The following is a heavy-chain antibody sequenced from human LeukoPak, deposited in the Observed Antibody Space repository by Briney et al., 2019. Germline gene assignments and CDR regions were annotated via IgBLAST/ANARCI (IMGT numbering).Heavy chain of an antibody. CDR1: GGSISSGGYY. J-gene: IGHJ4*02. CDR2: IYYSGST. CDR3: ASHDFWSGFWDY. Sequence: SQTLSLTCTVSGGSISSGGYYWSWIRQHPGKGLEWIGYIYYSGSTYYNPSLKSRVTISVDTSKNQFSLKLSSVAAADTAVYYCASHDFWSGFWDYWGQGTLVTVSS. V-gene: IGHV4-31*03. D-gene: IGHD3-3*01.